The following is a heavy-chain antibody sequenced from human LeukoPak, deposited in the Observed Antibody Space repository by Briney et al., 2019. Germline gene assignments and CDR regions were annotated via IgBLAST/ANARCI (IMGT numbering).Heavy chain of an antibody. V-gene: IGHV4-39*01. J-gene: IGHJ4*02. D-gene: IGHD6-19*01. CDR3: ASSLAVAGTSQIDY. Sequence: SETLSLTCTVSGGSISSSSYYWGWIRQPRGKGLELIGSIYYSGSTYYNPSLKSRVTISVDTSKNQFSLKLSSVTAADTAVYYCASSLAVAGTSQIDYWGQGTLVTVSS. CDR2: IYYSGST. CDR1: GGSISSSSYY.